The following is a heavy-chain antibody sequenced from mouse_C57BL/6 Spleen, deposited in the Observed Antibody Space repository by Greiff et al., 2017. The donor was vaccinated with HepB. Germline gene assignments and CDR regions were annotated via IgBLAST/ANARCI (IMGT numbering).Heavy chain of an antibody. CDR3: ARGIITTVVDYFDY. Sequence: QVQLQQSGAELARPGASVKLSCKASGYTFTSYGISWVKQRTGQGLEWIGEIYPRSGNTYYNEKFKGKATLTADKSSSTAYMELRSLTSEDSAVYFCARGIITTVVDYFDYWGQGTTLTVSS. V-gene: IGHV1-81*01. J-gene: IGHJ2*01. D-gene: IGHD1-1*01. CDR1: GYTFTSYG. CDR2: IYPRSGNT.